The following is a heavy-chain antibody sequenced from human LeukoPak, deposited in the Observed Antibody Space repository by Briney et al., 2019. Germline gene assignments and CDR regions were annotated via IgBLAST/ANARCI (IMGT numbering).Heavy chain of an antibody. J-gene: IGHJ4*02. D-gene: IGHD3-10*01. V-gene: IGHV3-30*03. CDR2: TSSDLNVK. CDR1: GFTFSNAW. CDR3: AREGYHGSGSPPSLYFDY. Sequence: PGGSLRLSCATSGFTFSNAWMNWVRQAPGKGLEWVAVTSSDLNVKLYADSVKGRFTISRDNSRSTLYLQMNSLRPEDTAIYYCAREGYHGSGSPPSLYFDYWGQGTLVTVSS.